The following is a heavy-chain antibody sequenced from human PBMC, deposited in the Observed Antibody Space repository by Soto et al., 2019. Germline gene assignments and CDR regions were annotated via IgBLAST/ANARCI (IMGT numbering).Heavy chain of an antibody. V-gene: IGHV1-8*01. Sequence: ASVKVSCKASGYTFTSYDINWVRQATGQGLEWMGWMNPNSGNTGYAQKFQGRVTMTRNTSISTAYMELSSLRSEDTAVYYGASITMIVVDDAFDIWGQGTMVTVSS. CDR2: MNPNSGNT. CDR1: GYTFTSYD. J-gene: IGHJ3*02. D-gene: IGHD3-22*01. CDR3: ASITMIVVDDAFDI.